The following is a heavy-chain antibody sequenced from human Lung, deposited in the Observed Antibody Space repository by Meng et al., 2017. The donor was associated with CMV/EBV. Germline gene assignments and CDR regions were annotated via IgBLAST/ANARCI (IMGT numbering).Heavy chain of an antibody. CDR1: GFSFDDYA. CDR3: AKDNDYDSSGYYFDY. Sequence: GGSLRLSCAASGFSFDDYAMHWVRQAPGKGLEWVSLITWDGISTYYADSVKGRFTISRDNSKNFLYLEMHSLRAEDSAFYYCAKDNDYDSSGYYFDYWGQGXLVTVSS. CDR2: ITWDGIST. V-gene: IGHV3-43D*04. D-gene: IGHD3-22*01. J-gene: IGHJ4*02.